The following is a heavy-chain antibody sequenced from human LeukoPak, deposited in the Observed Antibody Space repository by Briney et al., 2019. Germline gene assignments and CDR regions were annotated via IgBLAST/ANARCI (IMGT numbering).Heavy chain of an antibody. J-gene: IGHJ4*02. CDR3: ARHVDGYSSGWYVSR. CDR1: GGSISSYY. Sequence: SETLSLTCTVSGGSISSYYWSWIRQPPGKGLEWIGYIYYSGSTNYNPSLKSRVTISVDTSKNQFSLKLSSVTAADTAVYYCARHVDGYSSGWYVSRWGQGTLVTVSS. D-gene: IGHD6-19*01. V-gene: IGHV4-59*08. CDR2: IYYSGST.